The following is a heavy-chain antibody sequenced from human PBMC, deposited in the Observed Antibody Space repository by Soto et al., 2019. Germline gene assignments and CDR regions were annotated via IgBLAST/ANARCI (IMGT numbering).Heavy chain of an antibody. V-gene: IGHV3-30-3*02. J-gene: IGHJ6*02. CDR2: LSSDGSND. D-gene: IGHD3-10*01. CDR1: GFALSPYT. Sequence: QVQLVESGGGVVQPGGSLRLSCAARGFALSPYTIHWVRQAPGKGLEWVAGLSSDGSNDFYPDSVKGRITISSDNSKTTVHLQINNLRPEDTAISYCAKDAKMHATRLLSYFALDLWCRGTTVSVPS. CDR3: AKDAKMHATRLLSYFALDL.